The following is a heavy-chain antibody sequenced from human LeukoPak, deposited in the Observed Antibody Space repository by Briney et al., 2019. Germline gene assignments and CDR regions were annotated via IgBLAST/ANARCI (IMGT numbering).Heavy chain of an antibody. Sequence: SETLSLTCTVSGGSISSYYWSWIRQPAGKGLEWIGRIYTSGSTNYNPSLKSRVTMPVDTSKNQFSLKLSSVTAADTAVYYCAYSSSSGGYYYYGMDVWGQGTTVTVSS. CDR2: IYTSGST. D-gene: IGHD6-6*01. J-gene: IGHJ6*02. V-gene: IGHV4-4*07. CDR1: GGSISSYY. CDR3: AYSSSSGGYYYYGMDV.